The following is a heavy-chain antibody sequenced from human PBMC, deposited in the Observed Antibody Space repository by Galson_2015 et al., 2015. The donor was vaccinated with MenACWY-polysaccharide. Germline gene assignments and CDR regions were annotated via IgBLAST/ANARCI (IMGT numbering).Heavy chain of an antibody. CDR1: GFTFNSNA. J-gene: IGHJ4*02. D-gene: IGHD2-2*01. CDR2: ISYDGSNK. V-gene: IGHV3-30-3*01. CDR3: ASGYCSRTIRSPPFDY. Sequence: SLRLSCAASGFTFNSNAMHWVRQAPGQGLEWVAVISYDGSNKYYADSVKGRFTISRDNSRKTLYLQMNSLRAEDTAVYYCASGYCSRTIRSPPFDYWGQGTLVTVSS.